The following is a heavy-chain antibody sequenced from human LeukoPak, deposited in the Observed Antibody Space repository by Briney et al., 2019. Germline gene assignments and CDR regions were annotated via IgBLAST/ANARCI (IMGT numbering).Heavy chain of an antibody. J-gene: IGHJ4*02. CDR2: IQSHGSRT. V-gene: IGHV3-30*02. CDR1: GLSFSTYS. CDR3: AKGGFGSSWPYFDY. Sequence: PGGSLRLSCAASGLSFSTYSMDWVRQAPGKGLEWVTFIQSHGSRTYYADSVKGRFTISRDNSKNTLYLQMNSLRAEDTAVYYCAKGGFGSSWPYFDYWGQGSLVTVSS. D-gene: IGHD6-13*01.